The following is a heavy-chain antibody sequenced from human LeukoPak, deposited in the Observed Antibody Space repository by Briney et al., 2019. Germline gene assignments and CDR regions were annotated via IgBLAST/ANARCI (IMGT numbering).Heavy chain of an antibody. Sequence: QPGGSLRLSCAASGFTVSSNYMSWVRQAPGKGLEWVSIIYGDGSAYYADSVKGRFSISRDNSKNTLYLQMDSLRVEDTAVYYCAKAVSGSYYQYYFDYWGQGTLVTVSS. CDR3: AKAVSGSYYQYYFDY. CDR2: IYGDGSA. CDR1: GFTVSSNY. J-gene: IGHJ4*02. V-gene: IGHV3-53*01. D-gene: IGHD1-26*01.